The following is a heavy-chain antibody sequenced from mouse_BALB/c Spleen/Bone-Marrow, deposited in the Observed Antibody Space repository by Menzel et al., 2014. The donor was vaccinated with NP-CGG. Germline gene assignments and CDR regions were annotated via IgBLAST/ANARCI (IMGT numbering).Heavy chain of an antibody. CDR2: IDPANGNT. Sequence: VQLQQSGAELVKPGASVKLSGTASGFNIXDTYMHWVKQRPEQGLEWIGRIDPANGNTKYDPKFQGKATITADTSSNTAYLQLSSLTSEDTAVYYCARWDYRYDYWGQGTTLTVSS. V-gene: IGHV14-3*02. CDR1: GFNIXDTY. CDR3: ARWDYRYDY. J-gene: IGHJ2*01. D-gene: IGHD2-14*01.